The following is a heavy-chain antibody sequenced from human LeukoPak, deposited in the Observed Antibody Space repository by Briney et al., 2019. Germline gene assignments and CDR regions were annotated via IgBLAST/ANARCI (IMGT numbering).Heavy chain of an antibody. V-gene: IGHV1-18*04. J-gene: IGHJ4*02. CDR2: ISAYNGNT. D-gene: IGHD3-10*01. CDR1: GYTFTSYG. Sequence: ASVKVSCKPSGYTFTSYGISWVRQAPGQGREWMEWISAYNGNTNYAQKLQGRVTMTTDTSTSTAYMELRSLRSDDTAVYYCARAATTGYYYGSGSYLVYWGQGTLVTVSS. CDR3: ARAATTGYYYGSGSYLVY.